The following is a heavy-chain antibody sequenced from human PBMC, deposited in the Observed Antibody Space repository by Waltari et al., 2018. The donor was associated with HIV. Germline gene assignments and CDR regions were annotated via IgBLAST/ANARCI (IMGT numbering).Heavy chain of an antibody. CDR1: GGSISSNVYH. J-gene: IGHJ4*02. Sequence: QLRLQESGPRLVKPSETLSLTCSVSGGSISSNVYHWGWIRQSPGKGLEWIGSIYYTGNTYYKPSLKRRVTISIDTSKNQFSLRLTSVTAADTAIYYCAAQDYSDSVDWWGQGTLVTVFS. V-gene: IGHV4-39*07. CDR3: AAQDYSDSVDW. D-gene: IGHD4-17*01. CDR2: IYYTGNT.